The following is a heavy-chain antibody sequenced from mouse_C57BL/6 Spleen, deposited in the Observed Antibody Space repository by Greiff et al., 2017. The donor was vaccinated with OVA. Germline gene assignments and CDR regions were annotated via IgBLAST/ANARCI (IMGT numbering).Heavy chain of an antibody. CDR2: ISYDGSN. Sequence: EVQLQESGPGLVKPSQSLSLTCSVTGYSITSGYYWNWIRQFPGNKLEWMGYISYDGSNNYNPSLKNRISITRDTSKNQFFLKLNSVTTEDTATYYCARDGSFSFDYWGQGTTLTVSS. J-gene: IGHJ2*01. CDR3: ARDGSFSFDY. D-gene: IGHD2-2*01. CDR1: GYSITSGYY. V-gene: IGHV3-6*01.